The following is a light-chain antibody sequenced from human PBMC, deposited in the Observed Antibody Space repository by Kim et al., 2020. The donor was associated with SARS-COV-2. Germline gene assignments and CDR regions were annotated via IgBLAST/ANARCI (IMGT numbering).Light chain of an antibody. J-gene: IGLJ3*02. Sequence: RQTATHTCTGNSSNVGNEGAVWLQQHQSHPHKVVSYRNDNRPSGISERVSASRSGNTAFLTITGLQSEDEADYYCSAWDTSLSGWVFGGGTQLTVL. CDR1: SSNVGNEG. CDR3: SAWDTSLSGWV. V-gene: IGLV10-54*01. CDR2: RND.